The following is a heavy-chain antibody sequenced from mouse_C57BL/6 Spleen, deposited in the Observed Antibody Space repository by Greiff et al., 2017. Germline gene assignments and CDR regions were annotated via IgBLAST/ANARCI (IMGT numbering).Heavy chain of an antibody. CDR1: GFSLTSYG. J-gene: IGHJ4*01. CDR3: AKTSWRDYDDGYAMDY. D-gene: IGHD2-4*01. CDR2: IWRGGST. Sequence: VKLVESGPGLVQPSQSLSITCTVSGFSLTSYGVHWVRQSPGKGLEWLGVIWRGGSTDYNAAFMSRLSITKDNSKSQVFFKMNSLQADDTAIYYCAKTSWRDYDDGYAMDYWGQGTSVTVSS. V-gene: IGHV2-5*01.